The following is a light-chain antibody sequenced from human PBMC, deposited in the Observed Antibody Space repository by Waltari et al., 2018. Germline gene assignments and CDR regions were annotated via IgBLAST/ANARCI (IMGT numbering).Light chain of an antibody. Sequence: QSVLTQPPSASGTPGQRVTISCSGSSSNIGSNTVNWYQQLPGTAPKLLIYSNKQRPSGVTDRFSGSKSGTSASLAISGLQSEDEAYYYCAAWDDSLNAHYVFGTGTKVTVL. CDR2: SNK. CDR1: SSNIGSNT. CDR3: AAWDDSLNAHYV. J-gene: IGLJ1*01. V-gene: IGLV1-44*01.